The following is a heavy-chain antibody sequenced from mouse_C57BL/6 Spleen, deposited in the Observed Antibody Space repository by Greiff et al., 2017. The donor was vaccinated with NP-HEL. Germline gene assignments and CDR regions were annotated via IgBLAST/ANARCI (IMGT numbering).Heavy chain of an antibody. J-gene: IGHJ4*01. CDR1: GFNIKDYY. CDR2: IDPEDGDT. D-gene: IGHD1-1*01. Sequence: EVQLQQSGAELVRPGASVKLSCTASGFNIKDYYMHWVKQRPEQGLEWIGRIDPEDGDTEYAPKFQGKATMTADTSSNTAYLQLSSLTSEDTAVYYCTTDYVGDYYAMDYWGQGTSVTVSS. CDR3: TTDYVGDYYAMDY. V-gene: IGHV14-1*01.